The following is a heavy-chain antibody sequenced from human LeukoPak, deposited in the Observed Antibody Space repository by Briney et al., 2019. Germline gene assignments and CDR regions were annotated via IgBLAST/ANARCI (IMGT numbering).Heavy chain of an antibody. J-gene: IGHJ1*01. CDR3: AKGPGAAVGKRYIQH. V-gene: IGHV3-43D*03. CDR2: ISWDSGNT. D-gene: IGHD6-13*01. CDR1: GFTFNDYA. Sequence: GGSLRLSCAASGFTFNDYAMHWVCQAPGKGLEWVSLISWDSGNTYYADSVKGRFTISRDNSKNSLSLQMNSLRAEDTALYYCAKGPGAAVGKRYIQHWGQGTLVTVSS.